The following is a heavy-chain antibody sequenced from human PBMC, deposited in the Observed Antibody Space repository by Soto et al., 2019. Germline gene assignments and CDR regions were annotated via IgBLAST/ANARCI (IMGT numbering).Heavy chain of an antibody. Sequence: QAGGSLRLSCAASGFTVSSYAMSWFRQAPGKGLEWVSGISGGGGDTKSADFVKGRFTIARDNLKNMLSLQMHSPRVEDTAVYYCAYHDCWTLCTIALPAWGQGMRVTVYS. V-gene: IGHV3-23*01. CDR2: ISGGGGDT. CDR3: AYHDCWTLCTIALPA. CDR1: GFTVSSYA. D-gene: IGHD3-3*01. J-gene: IGHJ5*02.